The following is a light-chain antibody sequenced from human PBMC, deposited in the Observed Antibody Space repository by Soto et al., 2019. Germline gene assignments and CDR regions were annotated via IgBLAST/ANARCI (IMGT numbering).Light chain of an antibody. CDR3: QSYDTGLRALV. J-gene: IGLJ3*02. CDR1: SSNIGAGYD. V-gene: IGLV1-40*01. CDR2: GNN. Sequence: QSVLTQPPSVSGAPGQRVTISCTGGSSNIGAGYDVHWYRQFPGTAPKLLVYGNNNRPAGISDRFSASKSGSSASLAITGLQAEDEADYYCQSYDTGLRALVFGGGTKVTVL.